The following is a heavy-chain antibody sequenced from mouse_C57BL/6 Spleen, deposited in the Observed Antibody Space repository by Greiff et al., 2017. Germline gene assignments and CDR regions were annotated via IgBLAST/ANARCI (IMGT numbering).Heavy chain of an antibody. D-gene: IGHD1-1*01. CDR2: INPSSGYT. CDR3: ARLITTVVAAQDYAMDY. V-gene: IGHV1-7*01. CDR1: GYTFTSYW. J-gene: IGHJ4*01. Sequence: QVQLKQSGAELAKPGASVKLSCKASGYTFTSYWMHWVKQRPGQGLEWIGYINPSSGYTKYNQKFKDKATLTADKSSSTAYMQLSSLTYEDSAVYYCARLITTVVAAQDYAMDYWGQGTSVTVSS.